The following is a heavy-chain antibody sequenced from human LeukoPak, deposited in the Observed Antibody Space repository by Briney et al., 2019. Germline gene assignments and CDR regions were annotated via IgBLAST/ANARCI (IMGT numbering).Heavy chain of an antibody. D-gene: IGHD3-10*01. V-gene: IGHV4-61*02. J-gene: IGHJ4*02. CDR2: IWTDGVT. Sequence: SQTLSLTCTVSGDSISSGNYYWSWIQQPAGKGLEWIGRIWTDGVTSYKPSLKSRVTISVDTSKNQFSLRLSSVTAADTAVYYCARAETDHYYFDSLGQGILVTVSS. CDR3: ARAETDHYYFDS. CDR1: GDSISSGNYY.